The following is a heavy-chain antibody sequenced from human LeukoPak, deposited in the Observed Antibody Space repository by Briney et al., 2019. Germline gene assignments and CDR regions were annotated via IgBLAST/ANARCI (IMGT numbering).Heavy chain of an antibody. J-gene: IGHJ4*02. CDR2: IRSKAYGGTT. Sequence: PGGSLRLSCAASGFTFGDYAMSWFRQAPGKGLEWVGFIRSKAYGGTTEYAASVRGRFTISSDDSKRIAYLQMNSLKTEDTAVYYCTRGTMVRETLDYWGQGTLVTVSS. D-gene: IGHD3-10*01. CDR3: TRGTMVRETLDY. CDR1: GFTFGDYA. V-gene: IGHV3-49*03.